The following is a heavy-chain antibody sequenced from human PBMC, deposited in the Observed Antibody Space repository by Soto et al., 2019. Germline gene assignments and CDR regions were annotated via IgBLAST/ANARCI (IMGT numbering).Heavy chain of an antibody. Sequence: QVQLVESGGGVVQPGRSLRLSCAASGFTFRSYGRHWVRQAPGKGLEWVAVISYDGSNKYYADSVKGRFTISRDNSKNTLYLQMNSLRAEDTAVYYCAKTPGSRIAVAGRYFDYWGQGTLVTVSS. CDR1: GFTFRSYG. J-gene: IGHJ4*02. D-gene: IGHD6-19*01. CDR3: AKTPGSRIAVAGRYFDY. CDR2: ISYDGSNK. V-gene: IGHV3-30*18.